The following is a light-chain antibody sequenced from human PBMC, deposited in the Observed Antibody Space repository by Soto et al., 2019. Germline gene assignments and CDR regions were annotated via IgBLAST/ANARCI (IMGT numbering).Light chain of an antibody. V-gene: IGLV2-14*01. CDR2: DFS. Sequence: QSVLTQPASVSGSPGQSITISCTGTSSDVGGYNYVSWYQQHPGKAQKLMIYDFSNRPSGVSNSFSGSKSGNTASLTISGLQAEDEADYYCSSYTSSSTYVFGTGTKVTVL. J-gene: IGLJ1*01. CDR3: SSYTSSSTYV. CDR1: SSDVGGYNY.